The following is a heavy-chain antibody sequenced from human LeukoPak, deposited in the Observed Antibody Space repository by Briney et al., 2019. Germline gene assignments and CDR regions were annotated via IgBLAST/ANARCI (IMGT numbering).Heavy chain of an antibody. V-gene: IGHV4-34*01. J-gene: IGHJ5*02. CDR3: ARGLGRVTTVIRGFDP. CDR1: GGSFSSYY. Sequence: SETLSLTCAVYGGSFSSYYWSWIRQPPGKGLEWIGEINHSGSTNYNPSLKSRVTISVDTSKNQFSLKLSSVTAADTAVYYCARGLGRVTTVIRGFDPWGQGTLVTVSS. D-gene: IGHD4-17*01. CDR2: INHSGST.